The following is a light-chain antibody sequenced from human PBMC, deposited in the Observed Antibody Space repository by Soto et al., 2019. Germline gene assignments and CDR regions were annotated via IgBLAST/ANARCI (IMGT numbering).Light chain of an antibody. CDR2: QTS. CDR1: QYINTR. CDR3: HQRQSWPRT. Sequence: EIVLTQSPATLSSFPGERVTLSCVASQYINTRLAWYQHRPGQAPRLLIYQTSIRAAGIPARFSASGSGTDFTLTIGDVQPEDFALYYCHQRQSWPRTFGQGTNVDIK. V-gene: IGKV3-11*01. J-gene: IGKJ1*01.